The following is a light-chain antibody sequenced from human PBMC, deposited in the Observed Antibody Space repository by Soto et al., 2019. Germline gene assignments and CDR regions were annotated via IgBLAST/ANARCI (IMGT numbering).Light chain of an antibody. J-gene: IGKJ1*01. V-gene: IGKV3-20*01. CDR3: QQKHTAPVT. CDR2: GAS. Sequence: TLSLSPGERATLSCRASQRVSSGYLAWYQQKPGQTPRLLIYGASGRATGIPDRFSGSGSGTDFTLTISRLEPEDFAVYYWQQKHTAPVTFGQGTKVDI. CDR1: QRVSSGY.